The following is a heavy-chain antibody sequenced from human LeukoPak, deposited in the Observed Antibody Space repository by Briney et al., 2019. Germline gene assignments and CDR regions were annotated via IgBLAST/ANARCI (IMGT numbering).Heavy chain of an antibody. D-gene: IGHD3-10*01. Sequence: PSETLSLTCAVYGGSFSGYYWSWIRQPPGKGLEWIGEINHSGSTNYNPSLKSRVTISVDTSENQFSLKLSSVTAADTAVYYCARGLKGSYYSDFDYWGQGTLVTVSS. V-gene: IGHV4-34*01. J-gene: IGHJ4*02. CDR1: GGSFSGYY. CDR3: ARGLKGSYYSDFDY. CDR2: INHSGST.